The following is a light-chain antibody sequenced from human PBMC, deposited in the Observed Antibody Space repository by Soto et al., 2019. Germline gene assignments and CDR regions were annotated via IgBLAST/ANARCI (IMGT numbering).Light chain of an antibody. CDR1: QSVSSSY. Sequence: EIVLTQSPGTLYLSPGERATLSCRASQSVSSSYLACYQQKPGQAPRLLIYGASSRDTGIPDRFSGSGSGTDFTLTNNRLEPEDFALYYCQQYCSSPPNTFRQLTKVEIK. J-gene: IGKJ2*01. CDR3: QQYCSSPPNT. CDR2: GAS. V-gene: IGKV3-20*01.